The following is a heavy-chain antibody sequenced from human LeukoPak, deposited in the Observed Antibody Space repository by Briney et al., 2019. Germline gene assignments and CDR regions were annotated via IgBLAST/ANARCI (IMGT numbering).Heavy chain of an antibody. V-gene: IGHV1-8*01. CDR3: ATGGFGSGSYSDY. CDR2: MNPNSGDT. D-gene: IGHD3-10*01. CDR1: GYTFTSYD. J-gene: IGHJ4*02. Sequence: ASVKVSCKASGYTFTSYDINWVRQATGQGLEWMGWMNPNSGDTGYVQKFQGRVTMTRDTSISTAYMELSSLRSEDTAVYYCATGGFGSGSYSDYWGQGTLVTVSS.